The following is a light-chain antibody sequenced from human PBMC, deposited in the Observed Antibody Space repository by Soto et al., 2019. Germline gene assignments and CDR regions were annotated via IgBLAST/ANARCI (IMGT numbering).Light chain of an antibody. CDR2: QVT. CDR3: SSFTSSTAVV. V-gene: IGLV2-14*01. J-gene: IGLJ2*01. Sequence: QSALTQPASVSGSPGQSITISCTGTSSDVGGYNYVSWYQHHPGKAPKLMISQVTNRPSGVSNRFSGSKSGNTASLTISGLQAEDEADYYCSSFTSSTAVVFGGATQLTVL. CDR1: SSDVGGYNY.